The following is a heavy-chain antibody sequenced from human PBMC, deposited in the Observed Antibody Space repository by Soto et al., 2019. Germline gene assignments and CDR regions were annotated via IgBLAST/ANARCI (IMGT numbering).Heavy chain of an antibody. V-gene: IGHV1-69*01. Sequence: QVQLVQSGAEVQKPGSSVNVSCKASGGTFSSYAISWVRQAPGQGLEWMGGIIPIFGTANYAQKFQGSVTITADESTSTAYMELSSLRSEDTAVYYCARVSGRHISSKGWFDPWGQGTLVTVSS. J-gene: IGHJ5*02. CDR1: GGTFSSYA. CDR3: ARVSGRHISSKGWFDP. D-gene: IGHD6-13*01. CDR2: IIPIFGTA.